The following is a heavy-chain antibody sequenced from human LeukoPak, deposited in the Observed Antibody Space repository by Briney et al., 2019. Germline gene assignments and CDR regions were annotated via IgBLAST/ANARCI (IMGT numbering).Heavy chain of an antibody. D-gene: IGHD3-22*01. J-gene: IGHJ3*01. V-gene: IGHV3-23*01. CDR2: ISGSGGHT. CDR1: GFTFSSYA. Sequence: PGGSLRLSCAASGFTFSSYAMGWVRQAQGKGPEWVSSISGSGGHTYFADSVKGRFTISRDNSKNTLYLQMNSLRAEDTAVYYCAKLYDSSGYSLFDLWGQGTMVTVSS. CDR3: AKLYDSSGYSLFDL.